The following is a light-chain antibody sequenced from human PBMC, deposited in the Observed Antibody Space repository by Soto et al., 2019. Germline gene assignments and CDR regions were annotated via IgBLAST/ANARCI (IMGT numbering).Light chain of an antibody. CDR3: CSYAGSSNVV. V-gene: IGLV2-23*01. CDR2: EGS. Sequence: QSVLTQPASVSGSPGQSITISCTGTSSDVGSYHLVSWYQQHPGKAPKLMIYEGSKRPSGVSNRFSGSKSGNTASLTISGLQAEDEADYYCCSYAGSSNVVFGGGTKLTVL. CDR1: SSDVGSYHL. J-gene: IGLJ2*01.